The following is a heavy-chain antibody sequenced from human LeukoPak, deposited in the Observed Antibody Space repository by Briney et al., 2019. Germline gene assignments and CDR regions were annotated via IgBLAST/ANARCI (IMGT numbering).Heavy chain of an antibody. Sequence: SETLSLTCAVYGGSFSGYYWSWIRQPPGKGLEWIGEINHSGSTNYNPSLKSRVTISVDTSKNQFSLKLSSVTAADTAVYYCASGDGGNFDYWGQGTLVTVSS. CDR3: ASGDGGNFDY. D-gene: IGHD3-16*01. CDR1: GGSFSGYY. CDR2: INHSGST. J-gene: IGHJ4*02. V-gene: IGHV4-34*01.